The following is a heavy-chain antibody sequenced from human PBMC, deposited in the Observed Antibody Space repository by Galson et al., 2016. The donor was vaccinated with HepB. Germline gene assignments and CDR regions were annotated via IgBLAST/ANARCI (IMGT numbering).Heavy chain of an antibody. Sequence: SLRLSCAASGFELSYYYMSWIRQAPGKGLEWIAYTSSSSSYTNYADSVKGRFTISRDDTKNSVHLQMNSLRAEDTAVYYCARDSSSRSIEPFEYWGQGTLVTVSS. CDR3: ARDSSSRSIEPFEY. J-gene: IGHJ4*02. CDR2: TSSSSSYT. D-gene: IGHD2-2*01. V-gene: IGHV3-11*06. CDR1: GFELSYYY.